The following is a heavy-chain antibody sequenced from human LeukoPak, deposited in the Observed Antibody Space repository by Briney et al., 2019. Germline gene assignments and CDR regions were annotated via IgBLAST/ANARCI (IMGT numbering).Heavy chain of an antibody. CDR2: LTTSGDST. Sequence: GGSLRLSCAASGFTFSNYAMSWVRQAPGKGLEWVSSLTTSGDSTYYADSVKGRFTISRDNSKNTLFLLMSSLRAEDSAVYYCAKSERGAVAVRRLDYWGQGTLVTVSS. CDR3: AKSERGAVAVRRLDY. V-gene: IGHV3-23*01. J-gene: IGHJ4*02. D-gene: IGHD6-13*01. CDR1: GFTFSNYA.